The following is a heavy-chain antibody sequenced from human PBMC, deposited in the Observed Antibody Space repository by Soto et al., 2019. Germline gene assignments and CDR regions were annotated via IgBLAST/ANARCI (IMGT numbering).Heavy chain of an antibody. CDR1: GGSISSSSYY. CDR2: IYYSGST. J-gene: IGHJ5*02. D-gene: IGHD4-17*01. Sequence: QLQLQESGPGLVKPSETLSLTCTVSGGSISSSSYYWGWIRQPPGKGLEWIGSIYYSGSTYYNPSLKSRVTISVDTSKNQFSLKLSSVTAADTAVYYCARHGVYGDSDNWFDPWGQGTLVTVSS. V-gene: IGHV4-39*01. CDR3: ARHGVYGDSDNWFDP.